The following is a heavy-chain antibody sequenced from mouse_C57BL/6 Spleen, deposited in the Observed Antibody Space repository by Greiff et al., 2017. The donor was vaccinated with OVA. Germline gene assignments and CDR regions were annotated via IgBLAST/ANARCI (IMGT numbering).Heavy chain of an antibody. J-gene: IGHJ2*01. CDR2: IYPGSGST. CDR3: ATLYGSSYVDY. CDR1: GYTFTSYW. D-gene: IGHD1-1*01. V-gene: IGHV1-55*01. Sequence: QVQLQQPGAELVKPGVSVTLSCKASGYTFTSYWITWVKQRPGQGLEWIGDIYPGSGSTNYNEKFKSKATLTVDTSSSTAYMQLSSLTSEDSAVYYCATLYGSSYVDYWGQGTTLTVSS.